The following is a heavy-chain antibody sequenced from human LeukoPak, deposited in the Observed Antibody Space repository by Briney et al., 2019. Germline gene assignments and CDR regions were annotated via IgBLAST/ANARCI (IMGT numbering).Heavy chain of an antibody. CDR3: ASGREMIATLSY. CDR2: IYYSGST. J-gene: IGHJ4*02. V-gene: IGHV4-31*03. CDR1: GGSISSGDYY. D-gene: IGHD2-21*01. Sequence: PSETLSLTCTVSGGSISSGDYYWSWIRQHPGKGLEWIGYIYYSGSTYYNPSLKSRVTISVDTSKNQFSLNLNSVTAADTAVYYCASGREMIATLSYWGQGTLVTVSS.